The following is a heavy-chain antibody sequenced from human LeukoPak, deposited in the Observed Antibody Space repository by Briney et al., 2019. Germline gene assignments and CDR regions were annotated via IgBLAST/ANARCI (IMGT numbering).Heavy chain of an antibody. V-gene: IGHV3-74*01. Sequence: GGSLRLSCAASGFTFSSYWMHWVRQAPGKGLVWVSRINSDGSSTSYADSVKGRFTISRDNAKNTLYLQMNSLRAEDTAVYYCARDGYSSSWYVGYYYYYMDVWGKGTTVTISS. CDR1: GFTFSSYW. J-gene: IGHJ6*03. CDR2: INSDGSST. CDR3: ARDGYSSSWYVGYYYYYMDV. D-gene: IGHD6-13*01.